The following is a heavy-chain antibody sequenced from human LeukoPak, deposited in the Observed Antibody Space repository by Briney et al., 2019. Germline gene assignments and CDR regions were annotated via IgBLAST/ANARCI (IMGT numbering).Heavy chain of an antibody. V-gene: IGHV4-61*01. Sequence: SETLSLTCTVSGGSVSSGSYSWTWIRQPPGKGLECIGYIYYTGRTSYNPSLQSRVAMSVDTSKNQFSLRLSSVTAADTAVYYCARGGPHYLARLDPFDFWGQGTLVTVSS. CDR1: GGSVSSGSYS. CDR2: IYYTGRT. J-gene: IGHJ4*02. CDR3: ARGGPHYLARLDPFDF. D-gene: IGHD3-10*01.